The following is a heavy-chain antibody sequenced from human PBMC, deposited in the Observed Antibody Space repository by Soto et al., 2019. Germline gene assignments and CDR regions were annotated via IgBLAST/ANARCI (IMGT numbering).Heavy chain of an antibody. CDR1: GFSVRSSGVA. CDR2: IYWDDDE. J-gene: IGHJ6*02. CDR3: VYGFSSRQHAADV. V-gene: IGHV2-5*04. Sequence: QITLKESGPAQVRATQTLTLTCAVSGFSVRSSGVAVAWIRQPPGKALEWLALIYWDDDERYSPSLKNRLTLTKDTSKNQVVLTMTNSGPVHTGTYYCVYGFSSRQHAADVWGQGTSVTVSS. D-gene: IGHD3-10*01.